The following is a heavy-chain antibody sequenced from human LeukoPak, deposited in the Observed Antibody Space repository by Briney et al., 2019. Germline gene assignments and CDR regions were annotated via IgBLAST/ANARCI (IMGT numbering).Heavy chain of an antibody. CDR2: ISSNGGST. CDR1: GFTFSSYA. D-gene: IGHD5-24*01. J-gene: IGHJ4*02. CDR3: ARSRDGYDY. V-gene: IGHV3-64*01. Sequence: GGSLRLSCAASGFTFSSYAMHWVRQAPGKGLEYVSAISSNGGSTYYANSVKGRFTISRDNSKNTLYLQMGSLRAEDMAVYYCARSRDGYDYWGQGTLVTVSS.